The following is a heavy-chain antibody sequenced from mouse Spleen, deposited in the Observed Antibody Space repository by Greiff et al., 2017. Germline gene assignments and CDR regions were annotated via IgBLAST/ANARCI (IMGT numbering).Heavy chain of an antibody. CDR1: GYSITSGYY. Sequence: EVKLMESGPGLVKPSQSLSLTCSVTGYSITSGYYWNWIRQFPGNKLEWMGYISYDGSNNYNPSLKNRISITRDTSKNQFFLKLNSVTTEDTATYYCAREGRPWFAYWGQGTLVTVSA. CDR2: ISYDGSN. V-gene: IGHV3-6*01. CDR3: AREGRPWFAY. J-gene: IGHJ3*01. D-gene: IGHD3-3*01.